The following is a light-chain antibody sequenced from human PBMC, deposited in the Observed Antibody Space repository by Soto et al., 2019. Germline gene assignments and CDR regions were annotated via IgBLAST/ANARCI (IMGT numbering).Light chain of an antibody. CDR3: GTWDNSLSAFV. J-gene: IGLJ1*01. CDR2: DNN. CDR1: SSNIGNNF. Sequence: QSALTQPPSVSAAPGQKVTISCSGSSSNIGNNFVSWYQQLPGTAPKLLIYDNNKRPSGIPDRFSGSKSGTSATLGITGLQTGDEADYYRGTWDNSLSAFVFGAGTKVTVL. V-gene: IGLV1-51*01.